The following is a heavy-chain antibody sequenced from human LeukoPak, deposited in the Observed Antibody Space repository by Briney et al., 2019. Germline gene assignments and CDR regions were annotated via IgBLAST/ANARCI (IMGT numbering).Heavy chain of an antibody. CDR1: GYIFTHYA. D-gene: IGHD2-15*01. Sequence: ASVKVSCKASGYIFTHYAIHWLRQAPGQRPEWMGWMNAANGNTKYSQKFQGRITLIRDTSAATAYMELSSLRHDDLAVYYCARGRGTSGSNRDFYFYYYMDVWGKGTTVTASS. CDR3: ARGRGTSGSNRDFYFYYYMDV. J-gene: IGHJ6*03. V-gene: IGHV1-3*01. CDR2: MNAANGNT.